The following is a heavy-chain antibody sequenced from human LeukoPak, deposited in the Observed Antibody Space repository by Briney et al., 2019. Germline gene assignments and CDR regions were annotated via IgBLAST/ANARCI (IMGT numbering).Heavy chain of an antibody. CDR3: ATLPRIYTSS. CDR2: INQDGSDK. J-gene: IGHJ5*01. CDR1: GFTFSTYW. D-gene: IGHD1-14*01. Sequence: GGSLRLSCAASGFTFSTYWMSWVRQAPGKGLEWVANINQDGSDKYYVDSVKGRFTISRDNAKNSLYLQMNSLRAEDTAVYYCATLPRIYTSSWGHGTLVTVSS. V-gene: IGHV3-7*02.